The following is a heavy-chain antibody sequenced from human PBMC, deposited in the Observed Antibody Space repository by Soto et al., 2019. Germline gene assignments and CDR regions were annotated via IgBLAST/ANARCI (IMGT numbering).Heavy chain of an antibody. CDR3: ARLRASSWYLGGYLDY. V-gene: IGHV3-11*06. J-gene: IGHJ4*02. CDR1: GFTLSDYY. D-gene: IGHD6-13*01. CDR2: IVIGSDYT. Sequence: QVQLVESGGGLVKPGGSLRLSCAASGFTLSDYYMTWVRQAPGKGLEWVSYIVIGSDYTNYADSVKGRFTISRDNAKNSLYLEMNSLRVEDTAVYYCARLRASSWYLGGYLDYWGQGTLVTVSS.